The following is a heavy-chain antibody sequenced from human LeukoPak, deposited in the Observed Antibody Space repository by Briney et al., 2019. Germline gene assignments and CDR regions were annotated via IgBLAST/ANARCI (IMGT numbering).Heavy chain of an antibody. CDR1: GFTFSSYW. J-gene: IGHJ4*02. V-gene: IGHV3-7*04. Sequence: GGSLRLSCAASGFTFSSYWMSWVRQAPGKGLEWVANIKQDGSEKYYVDSVKGRFTISRDNAKSSLYLRMNSLRAEDTAVYYCARDRSRYCSGGSCSRFDYWGQGTLVTVSS. D-gene: IGHD2-15*01. CDR3: ARDRSRYCSGGSCSRFDY. CDR2: IKQDGSEK.